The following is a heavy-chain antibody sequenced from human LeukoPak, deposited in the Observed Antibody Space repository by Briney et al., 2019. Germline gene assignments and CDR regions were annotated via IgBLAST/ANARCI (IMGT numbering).Heavy chain of an antibody. Sequence: GGSLRLSCAASGFTFSSYSMNWVRQAPGKGLEWVSSVSSSSSYIYYADSVKGRFTISRDNAKNSLYLQMNSLRAEDTAVYYCARESSSGYYYAYYFDYWGQGTLVTVSS. CDR3: ARESSSGYYYAYYFDY. V-gene: IGHV3-21*01. CDR1: GFTFSSYS. CDR2: VSSSSSYI. D-gene: IGHD3-22*01. J-gene: IGHJ4*02.